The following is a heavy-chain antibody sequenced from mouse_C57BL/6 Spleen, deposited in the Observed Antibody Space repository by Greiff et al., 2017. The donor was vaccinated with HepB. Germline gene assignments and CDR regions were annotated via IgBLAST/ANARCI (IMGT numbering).Heavy chain of an antibody. V-gene: IGHV5-16*01. CDR3: ARAYYDYERDYFDY. D-gene: IGHD2-4*01. J-gene: IGHJ2*01. CDR1: GFTFSDYY. CDR2: INYDGSST. Sequence: EVHLVESEGGLVQPGSSMKLSCTASGFTFSDYYMAWVRQVPEKGLEWVANINYDGSSTYYLDSLKSRFIISRDNAKNILYLQMSSLKSEDTATYYCARAYYDYERDYFDYWGQGTTLTVSS.